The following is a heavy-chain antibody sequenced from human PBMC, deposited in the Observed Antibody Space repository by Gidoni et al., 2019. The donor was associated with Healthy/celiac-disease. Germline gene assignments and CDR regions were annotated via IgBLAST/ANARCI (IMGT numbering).Heavy chain of an antibody. Sequence: QVQLVQSGAEVKQPGSSLKVSCKASGCTFRSYAISWGRQAPGQGLEWMGGIIPIFGTANYAQKFQGRVTITADESTSTAYMELSSLRSEDTAVYYCARELGTEGYYFDYWGQGTLVTVSS. CDR3: ARELGTEGYYFDY. CDR1: GCTFRSYA. D-gene: IGHD7-27*01. CDR2: IIPIFGTA. V-gene: IGHV1-69*01. J-gene: IGHJ4*02.